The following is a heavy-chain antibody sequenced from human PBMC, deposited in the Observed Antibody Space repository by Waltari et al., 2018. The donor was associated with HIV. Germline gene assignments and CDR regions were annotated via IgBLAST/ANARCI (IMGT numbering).Heavy chain of an antibody. CDR2: INPNSGGT. CDR1: GYTFSDYY. J-gene: IGHJ5*02. CDR3: ARVFRGTVNYFDSRLGH. Sequence: QVQLVQSGAEVKKHGASVKVSCKASGYTFSDYYMHWVRQAPGQGLEWMGWINPNSGGTRYAEKFQGRVTMTRDTSISTAYMELSRLRFDDTAVYYCARVFRGTVNYFDSRLGHWGQGTLVTVSS. D-gene: IGHD3-22*01. V-gene: IGHV1-2*02.